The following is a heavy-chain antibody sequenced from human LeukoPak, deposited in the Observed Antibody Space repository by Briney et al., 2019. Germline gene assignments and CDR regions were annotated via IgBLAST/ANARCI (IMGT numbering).Heavy chain of an antibody. V-gene: IGHV2-70*11. D-gene: IGHD1-26*01. CDR3: ARIRVGAKQAFDI. CDR2: IDWDDDK. Sequence: SGPTLVHPTQTLTLTCTFSGFSLSTSAMGVSWIRQPPGKALEWLARIDWDDDKYYSTSLKTRLTISKDTSKNQVVLTMTNMDPVDTATYYCARIRVGAKQAFDIWGQGTMVTVSS. CDR1: GFSLSTSAMG. J-gene: IGHJ3*02.